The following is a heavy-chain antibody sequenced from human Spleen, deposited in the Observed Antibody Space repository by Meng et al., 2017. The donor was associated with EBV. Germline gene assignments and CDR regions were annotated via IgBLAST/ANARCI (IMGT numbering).Heavy chain of an antibody. CDR1: GPSMSSSNW. CDR3: ARGDRASMTTVTSLVY. Sequence: VPLRGSGPGLVKPSGTLSLTCCICGPSMSSSNWWSWVRQPPGKGLEWIGEIYHSGPTNYNPSLKSRVTMSVDKSKNQFSLKMNSVTAADAAVYYCARGDRASMTTVTSLVYWGQGTLVTVSS. D-gene: IGHD4-17*01. J-gene: IGHJ4*02. CDR2: IYHSGPT. V-gene: IGHV4-4*02.